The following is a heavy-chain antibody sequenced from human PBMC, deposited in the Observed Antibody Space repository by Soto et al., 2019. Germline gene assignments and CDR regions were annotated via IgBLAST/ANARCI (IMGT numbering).Heavy chain of an antibody. D-gene: IGHD2-21*02. V-gene: IGHV5-51*01. Sequence: GESLRISFNGSGYSFTSYCIGWVRQMPGKGLEWMGIIYPGDSDTRYSPSFQGQVTISADKSISTAYLQWSSLKASDTAMYYCARLGVDCGGDSSPRPFDIWGHGTMVTV. CDR1: GYSFTSYC. J-gene: IGHJ3*02. CDR3: ARLGVDCGGDSSPRPFDI. CDR2: IYPGDSDT.